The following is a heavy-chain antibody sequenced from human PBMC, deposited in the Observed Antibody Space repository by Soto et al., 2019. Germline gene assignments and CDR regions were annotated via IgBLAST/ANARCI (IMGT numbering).Heavy chain of an antibody. CDR1: GFTFSSYA. CDR2: ISGSGGST. D-gene: IGHD6-6*01. CDR3: AKPPRRIAARPGYFDY. J-gene: IGHJ4*02. V-gene: IGHV3-23*01. Sequence: GGSLRLSCAASGFTFSSYAMSWVRQAPGKGLEWVSAISGSGGSTYYADSVKGRFTISRDNSKNTLYLQMNSLRAEDTAVYYCAKPPRRIAARPGYFDYWGQGTLVTVSS.